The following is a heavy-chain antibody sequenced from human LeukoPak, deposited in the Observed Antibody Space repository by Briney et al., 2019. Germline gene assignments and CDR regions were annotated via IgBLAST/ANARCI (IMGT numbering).Heavy chain of an antibody. CDR1: GFTFSAYW. CDR3: ARVGKNGWDFDH. V-gene: IGHV3-7*01. Sequence: SGESLRLSCAASGFTFSAYWMTWVRQAPGKGLAWVANIIEGGDVKYYVDSVKGRFTISRDNTKNSLYLQMTSLRGDDTAVYYCARVGKNGWDFDHWGQGTLVTVSS. CDR2: IIEGGDVK. D-gene: IGHD1-26*01. J-gene: IGHJ4*02.